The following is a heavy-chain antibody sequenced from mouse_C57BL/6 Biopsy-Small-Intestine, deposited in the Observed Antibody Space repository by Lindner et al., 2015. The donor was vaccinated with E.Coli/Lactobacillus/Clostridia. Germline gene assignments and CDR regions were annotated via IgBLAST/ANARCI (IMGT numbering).Heavy chain of an antibody. CDR2: ISPYDGDR. J-gene: IGHJ1*01. V-gene: IGHV1-63*02. CDR3: TRDGLQYTSGIPV. D-gene: IGHD1-3*01. Sequence: SVKVSCKASGYTFTNFGISWVRQAPGQGLEWMGWISPYDGDRNYAENLQGRVTLTTDTATTTAYMELRSLRFDDTALYYCTRDGLQYTSGIPVWGQGTLVTVSS. CDR1: GYTFTNFG.